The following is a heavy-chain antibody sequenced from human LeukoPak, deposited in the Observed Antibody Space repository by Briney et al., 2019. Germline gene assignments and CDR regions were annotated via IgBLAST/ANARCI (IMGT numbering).Heavy chain of an antibody. CDR2: ISSSSSTI. Sequence: GSLRLSCAASGFTFSSYSMHWVRQAPGKGLEWVSYISSSSSTIYYADSVKGRFTISRDNAKNSLYLQMNSLRDEDTAVYYCARSLSGGSDTAMVTLDYWGQGTLVTVSS. CDR3: ARSLSGGSDTAMVTLDY. J-gene: IGHJ4*02. V-gene: IGHV3-48*02. CDR1: GFTFSSYS. D-gene: IGHD5-18*01.